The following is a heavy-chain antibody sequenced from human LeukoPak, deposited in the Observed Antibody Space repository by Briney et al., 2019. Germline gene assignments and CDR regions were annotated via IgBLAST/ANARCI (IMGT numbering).Heavy chain of an antibody. J-gene: IGHJ4*02. D-gene: IGHD3-10*01. CDR1: VGSFSGYY. CDR3: ARGRVYYGSGSYYPLDY. Sequence: PSETLSLTCAVYVGSFSGYYWSWIRQPPGKGLEWIGEINHSGSTNYNPSLKSRVTISVDTSKNQFSLKLSSVTAADTAAYYCARGRVYYGSGSYYPLDYWGQGTLVTVSS. CDR2: INHSGST. V-gene: IGHV4-34*01.